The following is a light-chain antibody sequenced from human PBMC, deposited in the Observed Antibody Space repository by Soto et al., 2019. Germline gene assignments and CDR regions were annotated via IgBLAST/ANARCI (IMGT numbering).Light chain of an antibody. CDR2: EVS. J-gene: IGLJ1*01. V-gene: IGLV2-14*01. CDR1: SSDVGGYKY. Sequence: QSVLTQPASVSGSPGQSITISCTGTSSDVGGYKYVSWYQQHPGKAPKLMIYEVSSRPSGVSNRFSGSKSGNTASLTISGLQAEDEADYYCSSYTSSSALYVFGTGTKLTVL. CDR3: SSYTSSSALYV.